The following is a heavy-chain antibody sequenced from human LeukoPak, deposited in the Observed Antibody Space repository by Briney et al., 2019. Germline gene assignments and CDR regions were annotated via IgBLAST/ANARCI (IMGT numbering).Heavy chain of an antibody. CDR1: GFTFSSYW. CDR3: AKDQVLGIVGATYY. CDR2: IRYDGSNK. V-gene: IGHV3-30*02. Sequence: TGGSLRLSCAASGFTFSSYWMSWVRQAPGKGLEWVAFIRYDGSNKYYADFVKGRFTISRDNSKNTLYLQMNSLRAEDTAVYYCAKDQVLGIVGATYYWGQGTLVTVSS. J-gene: IGHJ4*02. D-gene: IGHD1-26*01.